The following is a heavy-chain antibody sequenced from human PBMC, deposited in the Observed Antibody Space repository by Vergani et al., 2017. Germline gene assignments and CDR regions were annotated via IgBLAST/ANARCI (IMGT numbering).Heavy chain of an antibody. D-gene: IGHD4-17*01. V-gene: IGHV3-66*02. J-gene: IGHJ3*02. Sequence: EVQLVESGGGLAQPGGSLRVSCSASGFRVTTYYMTWVRQAPGKGLEWVSTINIGGRTSYADSVKGRLTLTRDDSKNTLHLQMNSLRPEDTAVYYCARGMTTETTDLDGFDIWGQGTMVSVSS. CDR3: ARGMTTETTDLDGFDI. CDR1: GFRVTTYY. CDR2: INIGGRT.